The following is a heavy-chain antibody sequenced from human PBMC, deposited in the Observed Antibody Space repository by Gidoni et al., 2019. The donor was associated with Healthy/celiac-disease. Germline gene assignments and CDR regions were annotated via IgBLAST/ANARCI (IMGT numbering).Heavy chain of an antibody. CDR2: IWYDGSNK. CDR3: ARGNSGSYLGYYYYYGMDV. D-gene: IGHD1-26*01. Sequence: QVQLVESGGGVVQPGRSLSLSCAASGFTFSSYGMHWVRQAPGKGLEWVAVIWYDGSNKYYADSVKGRFTISRDNSKNTLYLQMNSLRAEDTAVYYCARGNSGSYLGYYYYYGMDVWGQGTTVTVSS. V-gene: IGHV3-33*01. CDR1: GFTFSSYG. J-gene: IGHJ6*02.